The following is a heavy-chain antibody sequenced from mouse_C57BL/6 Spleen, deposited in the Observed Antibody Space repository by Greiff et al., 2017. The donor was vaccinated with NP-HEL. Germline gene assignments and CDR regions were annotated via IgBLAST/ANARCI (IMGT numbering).Heavy chain of an antibody. D-gene: IGHD1-1*01. CDR1: GYSFTSYY. V-gene: IGHV1-66*01. CDR2: IYPGSGNT. CDR3: ARDGYGSSGGFAY. J-gene: IGHJ3*01. Sequence: VQLQQSGPELVKPGASVKISCKASGYSFTSYYIHWVKQRPGQGLEWIGWIYPGSGNTKYNEKFKGKATLTADTSSSTAYMQLSSLTSEDSAVYYCARDGYGSSGGFAYWGQGTLVTVSA.